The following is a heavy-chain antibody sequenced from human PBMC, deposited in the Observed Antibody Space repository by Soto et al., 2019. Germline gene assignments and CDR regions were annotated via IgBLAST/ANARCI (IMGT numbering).Heavy chain of an antibody. CDR3: ARDPVLLWFGELSRFYGMDV. V-gene: IGHV4-39*02. CDR1: GGSISSSSYY. J-gene: IGHJ6*02. Sequence: SETLSLTCTVSGGSISSSSYYWVWIRQPPGKGLEWIGSIYYSGSTYYNPSLKSRVTISVDTSKNQFSLKLSSVTAADTAVYYCARDPVLLWFGELSRFYGMDVWGQGTTVTVSS. CDR2: IYYSGST. D-gene: IGHD3-10*01.